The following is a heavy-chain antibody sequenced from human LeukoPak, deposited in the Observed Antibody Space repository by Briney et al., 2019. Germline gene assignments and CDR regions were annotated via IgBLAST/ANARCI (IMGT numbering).Heavy chain of an antibody. D-gene: IGHD6-19*01. CDR1: GFTDISKY. V-gene: IGHV3-66*01. Sequence: GGSLRLSCAPSGFTDISKYMRWVRQAPGRGLEGVSDIYCGSTTPYADSVKGRFTISRDNSKNTLYLQMNSLRAEDTAVYYCARDSGSGWHHEYWGQGTLVTVSS. CDR2: IYCGSTT. J-gene: IGHJ4*02. CDR3: ARDSGSGWHHEY.